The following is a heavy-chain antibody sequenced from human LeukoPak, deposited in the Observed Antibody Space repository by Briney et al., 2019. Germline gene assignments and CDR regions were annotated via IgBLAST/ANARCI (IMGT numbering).Heavy chain of an antibody. D-gene: IGHD5-18*01. CDR1: GFTFSSYW. CDR3: ARGVDTAMVSLGY. Sequence: PGGSLRLSCAASGFTFSSYWMSWVRQAPGKGLEWVANIKQDGSEKYYVDSVKGRFTISRDNAKNSLYLQMNSLRAEDTAVYYCARGVDTAMVSLGYWGQGTLVTVSP. J-gene: IGHJ4*02. V-gene: IGHV3-7*01. CDR2: IKQDGSEK.